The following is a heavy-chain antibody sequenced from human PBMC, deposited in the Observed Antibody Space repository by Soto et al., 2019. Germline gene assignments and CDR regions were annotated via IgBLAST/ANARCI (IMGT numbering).Heavy chain of an antibody. CDR3: ANDSSTMRWFYP. CDR1: GASVRGYH. Sequence: SETLALTCAVSGASVRGYHWSWIRQAAGKGLEWIGRVQMSGTTNYNPSLKTRVAMSLDTSKNAVSLRMTSVTDADTAVYFCANDSSTMRWFYPWGQGILVTVS. V-gene: IGHV4-4*07. J-gene: IGHJ5*02. CDR2: VQMSGTT. D-gene: IGHD1-1*01.